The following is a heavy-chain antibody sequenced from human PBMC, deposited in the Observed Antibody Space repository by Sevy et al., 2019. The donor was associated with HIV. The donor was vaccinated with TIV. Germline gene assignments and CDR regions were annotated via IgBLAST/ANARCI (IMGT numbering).Heavy chain of an antibody. J-gene: IGHJ4*02. D-gene: IGHD3-22*01. CDR3: ATTKDYYDSSGSPFDD. CDR2: FDPEDGET. Sequence: ASVKVSCKVSGSTLTRLAIHWVRQAPGKGPEWMGSFDPEDGETIYSQKFQGRVTMTEDTSTDTGYMELSSLRSEGTAVYYCATTKDYYDSSGSPFDDWGQGTLVTVSS. V-gene: IGHV1-24*01. CDR1: GSTLTRLA.